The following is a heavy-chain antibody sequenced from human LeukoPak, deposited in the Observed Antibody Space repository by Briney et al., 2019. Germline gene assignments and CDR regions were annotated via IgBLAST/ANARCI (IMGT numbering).Heavy chain of an antibody. CDR2: ITSSSYI. Sequence: KAGGSLRLSCAASGFTFSTYSMNWVRQAPGKGLEWVSSITSSSYIYYADSVKGRFTISRDNVKNSLYLQMNSLRAEDTAVYYCARVVGPSSWTFDYWGQGTLVTVSS. CDR1: GFTFSTYS. D-gene: IGHD6-13*01. J-gene: IGHJ4*02. CDR3: ARVVGPSSWTFDY. V-gene: IGHV3-21*01.